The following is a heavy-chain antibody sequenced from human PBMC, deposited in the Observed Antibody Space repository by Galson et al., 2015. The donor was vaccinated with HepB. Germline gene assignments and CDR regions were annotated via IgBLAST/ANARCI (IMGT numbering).Heavy chain of an antibody. CDR2: IGAYNGNT. Sequence: SVKVSCKASGYTFTSYGISWVRQAPGQGLEWMGWIGAYNGNTNYAQKLQGRVTMTTDTSTSTAYMELRSLRSDDTAVYYCAREIFGGEYSSSWYSYWGQGTLVTVSS. V-gene: IGHV1-18*01. CDR3: AREIFGGEYSSSWYSY. CDR1: GYTFTSYG. J-gene: IGHJ4*02. D-gene: IGHD6-13*01.